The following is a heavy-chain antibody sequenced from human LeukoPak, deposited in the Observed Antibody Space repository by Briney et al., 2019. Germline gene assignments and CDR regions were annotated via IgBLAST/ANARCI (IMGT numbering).Heavy chain of an antibody. CDR3: AKHLPYHFGSSSYSGGLNLLDY. CDR1: GFSFSSYG. D-gene: IGHD3-22*01. Sequence: PGGSLRLSCAASGFSFSSYGMHWVRQAPGKGLEWVAFIQCDGSNKYYAESVKGRFTISRDNSKNTLFLQMNTLRSEDTAVYFCAKHLPYHFGSSSYSGGLNLLDYWGQGTLVTVSS. CDR2: IQCDGSNK. V-gene: IGHV3-30*02. J-gene: IGHJ4*02.